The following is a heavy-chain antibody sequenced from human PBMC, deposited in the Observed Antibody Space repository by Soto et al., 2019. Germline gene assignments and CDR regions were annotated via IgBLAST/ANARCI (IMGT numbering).Heavy chain of an antibody. CDR2: INSDGSRT. V-gene: IGHV3-74*01. D-gene: IGHD6-19*01. CDR1: GFTFSTYW. J-gene: IGHJ1*01. Sequence: GGSLRLSCAASGFTFSTYWMHWVRQAPGKGLVWVSRINSDGSRTNYADSVKGRFTTFRDNAKNTVYLQLNSLTAEDTAFYYCAREVGQWLVRDEYFQHWGQGTLVTVSS. CDR3: AREVGQWLVRDEYFQH.